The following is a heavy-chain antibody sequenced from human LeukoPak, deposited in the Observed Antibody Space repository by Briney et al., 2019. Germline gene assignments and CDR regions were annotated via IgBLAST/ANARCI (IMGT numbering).Heavy chain of an antibody. V-gene: IGHV3-74*03. Sequence: GGSLRLSCTASGFTFSGHWIHWVRQAPGRGLVWVSRINEDGTDSMYAESVKGRFTISRDNAKNTVYLQMNSLRAEDTAVYYCARQLRQQLVTWGQGTLVTVSS. CDR2: INEDGTDS. D-gene: IGHD6-13*01. CDR3: ARQLRQQLVT. CDR1: GFTFSGHW. J-gene: IGHJ4*02.